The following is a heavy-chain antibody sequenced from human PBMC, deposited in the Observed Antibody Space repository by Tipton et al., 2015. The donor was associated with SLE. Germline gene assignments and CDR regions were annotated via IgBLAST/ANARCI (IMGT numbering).Heavy chain of an antibody. CDR2: IYYSGGT. V-gene: IGHV4-39*07. CDR1: GGSISSSIYY. D-gene: IGHD6-13*01. CDR3: ACQPDYSSTWYRDY. J-gene: IGHJ4*02. Sequence: GLVKPSETLSLTCTVSGGSISSSIYYWGWIRQPPGKGLEWIGSIYYSGGTYYNPSLKSRVTISVDTSKNQFSLRLSSVTAADTAMYYCACQPDYSSTWYRDYWGQGTLVTVSS.